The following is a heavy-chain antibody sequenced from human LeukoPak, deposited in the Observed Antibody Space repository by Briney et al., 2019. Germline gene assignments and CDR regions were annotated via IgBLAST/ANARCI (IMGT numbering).Heavy chain of an antibody. Sequence: SVKVSCKASGYTFTSYAISWVRQAPGQGLEWMGGIIPIFGTANYAQKFQGRVTITTDESTSTAYMELSSLRSEDTAVYYCARVKYDFWSGYFYWGQGTLVTVSS. CDR1: GYTFTSYA. CDR3: ARVKYDFWSGYFY. J-gene: IGHJ4*02. CDR2: IIPIFGTA. D-gene: IGHD3-3*01. V-gene: IGHV1-69*05.